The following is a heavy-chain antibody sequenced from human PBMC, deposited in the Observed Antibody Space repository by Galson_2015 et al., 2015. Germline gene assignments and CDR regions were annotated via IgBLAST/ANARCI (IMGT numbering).Heavy chain of an antibody. CDR2: INAGNGNT. CDR3: ARDLGYCSSTSCYGWFDP. J-gene: IGHJ5*02. Sequence: QSGAEVKKPGESLKISCKASGYTFTSYAMHWVRQAPGQRLEWMGWINAGNGNTKYSQKFQGRVTITRDTSASTAYMELSSLRSEDTAVYYCARDLGYCSSTSCYGWFDPWGQGTLVTVSS. V-gene: IGHV1-3*01. CDR1: GYTFTSYA. D-gene: IGHD2-2*03.